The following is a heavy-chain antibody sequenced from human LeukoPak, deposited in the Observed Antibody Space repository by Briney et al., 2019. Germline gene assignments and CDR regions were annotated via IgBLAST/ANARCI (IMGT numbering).Heavy chain of an antibody. CDR2: IYTSGST. V-gene: IGHV4-61*02. J-gene: IGHJ6*03. D-gene: IGHD3-10*01. CDR3: ARGKPSYGSGTYYRPLEPNYMDV. CDR1: GGSISSSSYY. Sequence: SETLSLTCTVSGGSISSSSYYWSWIRQPAGKGLEWIGRIYTSGSTNYNPSLKSRVTISVDTSKNQFSLKLSSVTAADTAVYYCARGKPSYGSGTYYRPLEPNYMDVWGKGTTVTVSS.